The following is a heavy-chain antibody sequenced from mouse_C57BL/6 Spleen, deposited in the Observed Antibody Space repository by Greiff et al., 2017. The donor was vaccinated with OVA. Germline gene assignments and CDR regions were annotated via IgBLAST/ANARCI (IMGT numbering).Heavy chain of an antibody. Sequence: VHVKQSGAELVKPGASVKLSCTASGFNIKDYYMHWVKQRTEQGLEWIGRIDPEDGETKYAPKFQGKATITADTSSNTAYLQLSSLTSEDTAVYYCAPYYYGSSGYAMDYWGQGTSVTVSS. V-gene: IGHV14-2*01. CDR3: APYYYGSSGYAMDY. D-gene: IGHD1-1*01. CDR2: IDPEDGET. CDR1: GFNIKDYY. J-gene: IGHJ4*01.